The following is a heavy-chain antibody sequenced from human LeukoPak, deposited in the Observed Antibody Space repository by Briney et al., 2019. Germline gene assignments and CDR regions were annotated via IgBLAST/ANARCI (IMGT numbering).Heavy chain of an antibody. CDR2: INGGNGNT. CDR3: ARDLTMIRGAAFYYYCGMDV. D-gene: IGHD3-10*01. Sequence: ASVKVSCKASGYTFTSYAIHWVRQAPGQRLEWLGWINGGNGNTKYSQKFQDRVTITRDTSASTAYMELSSLRSEDTAVYYCARDLTMIRGAAFYYYCGMDVWGKGTTVTVSS. J-gene: IGHJ6*04. V-gene: IGHV1-3*01. CDR1: GYTFTSYA.